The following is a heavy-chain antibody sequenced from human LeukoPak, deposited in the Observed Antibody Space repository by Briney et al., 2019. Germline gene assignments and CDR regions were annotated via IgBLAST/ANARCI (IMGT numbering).Heavy chain of an antibody. J-gene: IGHJ6*03. Sequence: GGSPRLSCAASGFTFSDYYMSWIRQAPGKGLEWVSYISSSGSTIYYADSEKGRFTISRDNAKNSLYLQMNSLRAEDTAVYYCATNFLYYYGSGSSYYYMDVWGKGTRSPSP. D-gene: IGHD3-10*01. CDR1: GFTFSDYY. V-gene: IGHV3-11*04. CDR3: ATNFLYYYGSGSSYYYMDV. CDR2: ISSSGSTI.